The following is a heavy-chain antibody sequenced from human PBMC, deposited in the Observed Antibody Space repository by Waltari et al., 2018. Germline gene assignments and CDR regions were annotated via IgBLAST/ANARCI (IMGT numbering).Heavy chain of an antibody. V-gene: IGHV3-30-3*01. D-gene: IGHD3-10*01. CDR1: GFTFSSYA. CDR2: ISYDGSNK. Sequence: QVQLVESGGGVVQPGRSLRLSCAASGFTFSSYALHWVRRAPGKGLEWVAVISYDGSNKYYADSVKGRFTISRDNSKNTLYLQMNSLRAEDTAVYYCARDRDTMVQGVISYWGQGTLVTVSS. J-gene: IGHJ4*02. CDR3: ARDRDTMVQGVISY.